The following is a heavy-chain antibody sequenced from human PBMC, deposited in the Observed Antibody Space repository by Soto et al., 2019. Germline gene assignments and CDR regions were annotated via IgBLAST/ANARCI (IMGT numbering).Heavy chain of an antibody. D-gene: IGHD5-18*01. J-gene: IGHJ4*02. CDR1: GGSFSGYY. CDR2: INHSGST. CDR3: ARGPRGYSYGNFDY. Sequence: QVQLQQWGAGLLKPSETLSLTCAVYGGSFSGYYWSWIRQPPGKGLEWIGEINHSGSTNYNPSLKSRVTITVDTSKNQFSLTLSSVTAANTAVYYCARGPRGYSYGNFDYWGQGTLVTVSS. V-gene: IGHV4-34*01.